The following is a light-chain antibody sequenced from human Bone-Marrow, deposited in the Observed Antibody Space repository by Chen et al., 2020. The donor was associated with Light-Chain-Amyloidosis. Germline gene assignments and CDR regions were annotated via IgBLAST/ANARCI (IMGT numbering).Light chain of an antibody. CDR2: RDT. V-gene: IGLV3-25*02. CDR1: DLPTKY. Sequence: SYELTQPPSVSVSPGQTARITCSGDDLPTKYAYWYQQKPGQAPVLVIHRDTERPSGISERFSGSSSGTTTTLAISRVRAEEEDDYHCQSADSSDTDEAIFGGGTKLTVL. CDR3: QSADSSDTDEAI. J-gene: IGLJ2*01.